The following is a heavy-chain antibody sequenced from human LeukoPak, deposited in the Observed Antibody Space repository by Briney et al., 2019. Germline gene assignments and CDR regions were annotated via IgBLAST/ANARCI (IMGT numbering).Heavy chain of an antibody. J-gene: IGHJ3*02. CDR3: ARHYNVHSYGWDAFDI. V-gene: IGHV1-18*01. CDR2: ISAYNGDT. Sequence: ASVKVSCKASGYTFTSYGISWVRQAPGQGLEWMGWISAYNGDTNYAQKLQGRVTMTTDTSTSTAYMELRSLRSDDTAVYYCARHYNVHSYGWDAFDIWGQGTMVTVSS. CDR1: GYTFTSYG. D-gene: IGHD5-18*01.